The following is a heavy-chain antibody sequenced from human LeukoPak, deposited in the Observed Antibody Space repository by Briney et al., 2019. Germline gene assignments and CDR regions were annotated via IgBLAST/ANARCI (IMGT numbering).Heavy chain of an antibody. V-gene: IGHV3-23*01. J-gene: IGHJ4*02. CDR3: ARDIRSSTSCYWVLDY. CDR1: GFTFSSYA. D-gene: IGHD2-2*01. Sequence: GGSLRLSCAASGFTFSSYAMSWVRQAPGKGLEWVSAISGSGGSTYYADSVKGRFTISRDNSKNTLYLQMNSLRAEDTAVYYCARDIRSSTSCYWVLDYWGQGTLVTVSS. CDR2: ISGSGGST.